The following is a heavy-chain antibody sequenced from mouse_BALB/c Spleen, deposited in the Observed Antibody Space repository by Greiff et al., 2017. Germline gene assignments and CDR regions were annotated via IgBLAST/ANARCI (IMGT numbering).Heavy chain of an antibody. J-gene: IGHJ4*01. CDR2: IDPANGNT. V-gene: IGHV14-3*02. CDR3: ARLITTVSRAMDY. D-gene: IGHD1-1*01. CDR1: GFNIKDTY. Sequence: VQLQQSGAELVKAGASVKLSCTASGFNIKDTYMHWVKQRPEQGLEWIGRIDPANGNTKYDPKFQGKATITADTSSNTAYLQLSSLTSEDTAVYSCARLITTVSRAMDYWGQGTSVTVSS.